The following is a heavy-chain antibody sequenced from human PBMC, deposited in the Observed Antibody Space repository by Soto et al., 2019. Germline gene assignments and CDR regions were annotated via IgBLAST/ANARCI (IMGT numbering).Heavy chain of an antibody. CDR1: GYTFSNYG. D-gene: IGHD2-2*01. J-gene: IGHJ5*02. CDR3: ARVVLGAEAWFGP. CDR2: ISLYSDGT. Sequence: ASVKVSCKTSGYTFSNYGITWVRQAPGRPLEWLGWISLYSDGTNYAQKFQGRVSMTTDTSTTTAYMELRSLRSDDTAVYYCARVVLGAEAWFGPWGQGTLVTVSS. V-gene: IGHV1-18*01.